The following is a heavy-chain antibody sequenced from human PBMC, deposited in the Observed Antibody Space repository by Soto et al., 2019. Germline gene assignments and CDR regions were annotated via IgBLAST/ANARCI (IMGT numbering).Heavy chain of an antibody. D-gene: IGHD3-10*01. CDR1: GFTFDDYA. CDR2: ISWNSGNM. V-gene: IGHV3-9*01. CDR3: AKDQGPYASCGNWCDP. Sequence: EVQLVESGGGLVQPGRSLRLSCAASGFTFDDYAMHWVRQAPGKGLEWVSGISWNSGNMCYADSVKGRFIISRDNAKNSVYLQMNSLRAEDTALYYCAKDQGPYASCGNWCDPWGQGTLVTVSS. J-gene: IGHJ5*02.